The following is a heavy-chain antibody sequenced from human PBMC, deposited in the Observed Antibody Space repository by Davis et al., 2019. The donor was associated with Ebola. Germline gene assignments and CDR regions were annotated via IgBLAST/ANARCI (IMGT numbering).Heavy chain of an antibody. Sequence: MPSETLSLTCAVSGGSISSSNWWSWVRQPPGKGLEWIGEIYHSGSTNYNPSLKSRVTISVDKSKNQFSLKLSSVTAADTAVYYCARGSIAARRRVDYWGQGTLVTVSS. CDR1: GGSISSSNW. V-gene: IGHV4-4*02. D-gene: IGHD6-6*01. CDR3: ARGSIAARRRVDY. CDR2: IYHSGST. J-gene: IGHJ4*02.